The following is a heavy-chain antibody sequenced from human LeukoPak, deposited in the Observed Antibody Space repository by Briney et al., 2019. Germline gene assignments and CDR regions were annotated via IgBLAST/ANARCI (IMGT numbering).Heavy chain of an antibody. CDR3: AKDPARGQLGIFDY. D-gene: IGHD6-6*01. V-gene: IGHV3-30*02. CDR1: EFIFSNYG. Sequence: GGSLRLSCAASEFIFSNYGMCWVRQAPGKGLEWVAFIENDGSNKYYADSVRGRFTISRDNSRNTLYMQMNSLRVEDTAVYYCAKDPARGQLGIFDYWGQGVLVTVSS. J-gene: IGHJ4*02. CDR2: IENDGSNK.